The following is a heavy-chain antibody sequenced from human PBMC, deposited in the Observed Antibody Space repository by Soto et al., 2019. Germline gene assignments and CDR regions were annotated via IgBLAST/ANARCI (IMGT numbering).Heavy chain of an antibody. CDR1: GGSISSGGYY. V-gene: IGHV4-31*03. CDR2: IYYSGST. CDR3: EREGYSSRHFDY. J-gene: IGHJ4*02. D-gene: IGHD6-13*01. Sequence: PSETLSLTCTVSGGSISSGGYYWSWIRQHPGKGLEWIGYIYYSGSTYYNPSLKSRVTISVDTSKNQFSLKLSSVTAADTAVYYCEREGYSSRHFDYWGQGTLVTVSS.